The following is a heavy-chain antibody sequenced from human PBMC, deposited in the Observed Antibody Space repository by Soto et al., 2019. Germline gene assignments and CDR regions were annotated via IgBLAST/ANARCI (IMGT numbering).Heavy chain of an antibody. CDR2: IIPIFGTT. D-gene: IGHD1-26*01. Sequence: QVQLVQSGAEVKKPGSSVKVSCKASGGTFSTYAITWVRQAPGQGLEWLGGIIPIFGTTDYARKCQGRVTITAAESTSTVVIELTSLTSEDTAVYYCARGVGAYDLDYWGQGTRVTGSS. J-gene: IGHJ4*02. CDR1: GGTFSTYA. V-gene: IGHV1-69*01. CDR3: ARGVGAYDLDY.